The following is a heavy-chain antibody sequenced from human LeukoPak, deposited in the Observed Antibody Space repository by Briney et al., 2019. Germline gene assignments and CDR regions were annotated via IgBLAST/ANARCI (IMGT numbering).Heavy chain of an antibody. CDR3: ARHSGSGSLSRPFDP. Sequence: KSSETLSLTCTVSGDSVTSGGFYWAWLRQPPGRGLEWIATVYYTGSTYYNPSLNSRVTISIDTSKSHFSLKLRSVVAPDTAVYYCARHSGSGSLSRPFDPWGQGTLVTVSS. V-gene: IGHV4-39*02. CDR2: VYYTGST. CDR1: GDSVTSGGFY. D-gene: IGHD3-10*01. J-gene: IGHJ5*02.